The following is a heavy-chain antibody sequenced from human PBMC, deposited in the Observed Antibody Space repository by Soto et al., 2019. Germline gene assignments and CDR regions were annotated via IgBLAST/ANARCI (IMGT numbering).Heavy chain of an antibody. CDR3: AKDLRFSHLYYDILTGYSGYGMDV. V-gene: IGHV3-30-3*01. CDR2: ISYDGSNK. CDR1: GFTFSSYA. D-gene: IGHD3-9*01. J-gene: IGHJ6*02. Sequence: PGGSLRLSCAASGFTFSSYAMHWVRQAPGKGLEWVAVISYDGSNKYYADSVKGRFTISRDNSKNTLYLQMNSLRAEDTAVYYCAKDLRFSHLYYDILTGYSGYGMDVWGQGTTVTVSS.